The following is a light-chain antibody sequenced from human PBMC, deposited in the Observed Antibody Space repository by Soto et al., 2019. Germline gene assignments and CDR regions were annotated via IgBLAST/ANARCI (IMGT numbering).Light chain of an antibody. CDR2: EVV. Sequence: QSALTQPPSASGSPGQSVTISCTGTKNDIGVYDFVSWYQHHPGKAPRLIIYEVVQRPSGVPDRFSGSKSGNTASLTVSGLRAADEADYFCKSYAGINTYVFGSGTKLTVL. V-gene: IGLV2-8*01. CDR3: KSYAGINTYV. CDR1: KNDIGVYDF. J-gene: IGLJ1*01.